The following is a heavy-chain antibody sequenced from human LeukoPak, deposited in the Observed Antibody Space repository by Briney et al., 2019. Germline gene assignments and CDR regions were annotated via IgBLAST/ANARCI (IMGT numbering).Heavy chain of an antibody. J-gene: IGHJ3*02. CDR2: ISWTSGSM. Sequence: DPGGSLRLSCAASGFTFDDYAMNWVRQAPGKGLEWVSGISWTSGSMGYADSVRGRFTISRDNAKNSLYLQMNSLRAEDTALYYCARDRGAGAFDIWGQGTMVTVSS. CDR3: ARDRGAGAFDI. CDR1: GFTFDDYA. V-gene: IGHV3-9*01. D-gene: IGHD3-16*01.